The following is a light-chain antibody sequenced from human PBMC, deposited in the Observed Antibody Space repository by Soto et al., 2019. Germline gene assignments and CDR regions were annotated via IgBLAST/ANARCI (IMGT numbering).Light chain of an antibody. J-gene: IGKJ5*01. Sequence: DIQMTQSPSSLSTSVGDRVTITCRAGQGISNFLAWYQQKPGKVPKLLISAASTLQSGVPSRFSGSGSGTDFTLTITSLQPEDVATYYCQKYSSVITFGQGTRLEI. CDR2: AAS. V-gene: IGKV1-27*01. CDR1: QGISNF. CDR3: QKYSSVIT.